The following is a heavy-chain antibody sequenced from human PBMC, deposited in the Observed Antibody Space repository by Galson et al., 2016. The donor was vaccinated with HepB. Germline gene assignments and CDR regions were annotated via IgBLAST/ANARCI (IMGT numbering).Heavy chain of an antibody. Sequence: SLRLSCAASGFSVSHNYMSWVRQAPGKGLEWVSVHYSGGSKYYADSVRGRFTISRDNSNNTPYLQMDSLRAEDTAVYYCARGDALFRGMDLWGQGTTVTV. CDR1: GFSVSHNY. CDR2: HYSGGSK. CDR3: ARGDALFRGMDL. V-gene: IGHV3-53*01. J-gene: IGHJ6*02.